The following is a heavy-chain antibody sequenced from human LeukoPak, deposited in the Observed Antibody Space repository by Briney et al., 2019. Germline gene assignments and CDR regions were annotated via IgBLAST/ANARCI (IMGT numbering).Heavy chain of an antibody. D-gene: IGHD3-10*01. CDR1: GGSISSGGYY. J-gene: IGHJ6*02. Sequence: SQTLSLTCTVSGGSISSGGYYWSWLRQHPGTGLEWIGYIYYSGSTYYNPSLKSRVTISVDTSKNQFSLKLSSVTAADTAVYYCARDLMVRGVIDYYYGMDVWGQGTTVTVSS. CDR3: ARDLMVRGVIDYYYGMDV. V-gene: IGHV4-31*03. CDR2: IYYSGST.